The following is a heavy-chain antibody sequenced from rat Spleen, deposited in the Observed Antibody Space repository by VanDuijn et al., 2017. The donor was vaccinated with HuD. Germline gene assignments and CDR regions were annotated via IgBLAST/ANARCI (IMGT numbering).Heavy chain of an antibody. CDR3: TTQWELYH. D-gene: IGHD5-1*01. V-gene: IGHV5-25*01. CDR1: GFIFSNYD. Sequence: EVQLVESGGGLVQPGRSLKLSCAASGFIFSNYDMAWVRQAPTRGLEWVASITNTGGNTYYPDSVRGRFTISRDDAKSTLYLQMNSLRSEDTATYYCTTQWELYHWGQGVMVTVSS. CDR2: ITNTGGNT. J-gene: IGHJ2*01.